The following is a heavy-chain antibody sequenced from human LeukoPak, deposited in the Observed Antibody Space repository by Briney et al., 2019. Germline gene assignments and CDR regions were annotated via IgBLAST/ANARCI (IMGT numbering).Heavy chain of an antibody. J-gene: IGHJ4*02. CDR1: GYTFTSYY. Sequence: ASVKVSCKASGYTFTSYYMDWVRQAPGQGLEWMGIINPSVGSTSYAQKFQGRVTMTRDTSTRTVYMELSSLRSEDTAVYYCAREASGGYFDYWGQGTLVTVSS. CDR3: AREASGGYFDY. CDR2: INPSVGST. D-gene: IGHD4-23*01. V-gene: IGHV1-46*01.